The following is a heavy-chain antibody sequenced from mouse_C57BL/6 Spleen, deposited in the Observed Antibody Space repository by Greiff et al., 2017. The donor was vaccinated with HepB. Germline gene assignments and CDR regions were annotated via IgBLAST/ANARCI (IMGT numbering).Heavy chain of an antibody. J-gene: IGHJ2*01. CDR3: ARLDDGYLDY. CDR1: GFTFSDYY. Sequence: EVMLVESGGGLVQPGGSLKLSCAASGFTFSDYYMYWVRQTPEKRLEWVAYIINGGGSTYYPDTVKGRFTISRDNAKNTLYLQMSRLQSEDTAMYYCARLDDGYLDYWGQGTTLTVSS. CDR2: IINGGGST. V-gene: IGHV5-12*01. D-gene: IGHD2-3*01.